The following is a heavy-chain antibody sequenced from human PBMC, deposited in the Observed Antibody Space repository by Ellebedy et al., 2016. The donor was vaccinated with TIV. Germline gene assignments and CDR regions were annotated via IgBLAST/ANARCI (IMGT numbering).Heavy chain of an antibody. CDR1: GYSFSTYA. D-gene: IGHD2-2*01. Sequence: LSLTCVASGYSFSTYAMHWVRQSPRKGLEWVAIVSFDVNTTFYSDSVKGRFTISRDNSKNTLYLDMTNLGVEDTAVYYCARDLTQYASGAGLSDSWGQGTLVTVS. J-gene: IGHJ4*02. CDR3: ARDLTQYASGAGLSDS. CDR2: VSFDVNTT. V-gene: IGHV3-30-3*01.